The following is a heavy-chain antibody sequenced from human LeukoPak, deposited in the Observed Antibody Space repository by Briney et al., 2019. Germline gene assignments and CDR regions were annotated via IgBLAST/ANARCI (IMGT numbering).Heavy chain of an antibody. J-gene: IGHJ4*02. D-gene: IGHD2-15*01. CDR1: GYTFTSYG. V-gene: IGHV1-18*04. CDR3: ARDGDIVVVVAATNPLYFDY. CDR2: ISAYNGNT. Sequence: ASVKVSCKASGYTFTSYGISWVRQAPGQGLEGMGWISAYNGNTNYAQKLQGRVTMTTDTSTSTAYMELRSLRSDDTAVYYCARDGDIVVVVAATNPLYFDYWGQGTLVTVSS.